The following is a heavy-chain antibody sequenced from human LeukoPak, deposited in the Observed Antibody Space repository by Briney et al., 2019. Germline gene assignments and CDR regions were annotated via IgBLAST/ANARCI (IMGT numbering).Heavy chain of an antibody. D-gene: IGHD4-17*01. CDR2: INGDGRNI. Sequence: PGGSLRLSCVASGFTFSSYWMHWVRQDPRKGLVWVSRINGDGRNINYADSVRGRFTISRDNAKNTLYLQMNSLRAEDTAVYYCARASGDYSHDAFDIWGQGTMVTVSS. J-gene: IGHJ3*02. CDR3: ARASGDYSHDAFDI. V-gene: IGHV3-74*01. CDR1: GFTFSSYW.